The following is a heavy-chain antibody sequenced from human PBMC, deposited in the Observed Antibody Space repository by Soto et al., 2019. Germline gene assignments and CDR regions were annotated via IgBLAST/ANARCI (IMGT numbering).Heavy chain of an antibody. CDR1: GFFISSGNY. Sequence: PSETLSLTCAVSGFFISSGNYWGWIRKPPGKGLEWIGSIFHGVNTYYNPSLKSRVTISVDMSKNQFSLKLNSVTAADTAVYYCARARCSDAFDVWGQGTVVTVSS. CDR3: ARARCSDAFDV. J-gene: IGHJ3*01. CDR2: IFHGVNT. V-gene: IGHV4-38-2*01.